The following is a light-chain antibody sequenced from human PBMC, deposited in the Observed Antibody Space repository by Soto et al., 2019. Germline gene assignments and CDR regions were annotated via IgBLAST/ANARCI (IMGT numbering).Light chain of an antibody. V-gene: IGKV3-20*01. CDR1: QSVSSSY. CDR2: GAS. CDR3: QQYGSSPWT. Sequence: EIVLTQSPGTLSLSPGERATLSCRASQSVSSSYLAWYQQKPGQAPRLLIYGASSRATGIQDRFSGSGPGTDFTLTISRLEPEDFAVYYCQQYGSSPWTFGQGTKV. J-gene: IGKJ1*01.